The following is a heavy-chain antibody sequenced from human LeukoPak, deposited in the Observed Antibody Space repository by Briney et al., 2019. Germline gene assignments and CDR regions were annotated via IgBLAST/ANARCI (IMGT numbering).Heavy chain of an antibody. Sequence: PSETLSLTCTVSGGSMNSYYWSWIRQHPGKGLEWIGYIYYSGSTYYNPSLKSRVTISVDTSKNQFSLKLSSVTAADTAVYYCGGTSSYYYYGMDVWGQGTTVTVSS. CDR3: GGTSSYYYYGMDV. J-gene: IGHJ6*02. D-gene: IGHD2-2*01. V-gene: IGHV4-59*06. CDR1: GGSMNSYY. CDR2: IYYSGST.